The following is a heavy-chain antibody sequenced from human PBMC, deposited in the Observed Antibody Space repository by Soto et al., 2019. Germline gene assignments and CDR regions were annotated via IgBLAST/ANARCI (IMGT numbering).Heavy chain of an antibody. D-gene: IGHD3-9*01. Sequence: QVQLVQSGAEVKKPGASVKVSCKASGYTFTSYDINWVRQATGQGLEWMGWMNPNSGNTGYAQKFRGVVTMTRNTSISTGYMELSSLRCEETAVYYGASGEGWYYDILTGYYKDYYYGMDVWGQGTTVTVSS. CDR3: ASGEGWYYDILTGYYKDYYYGMDV. CDR2: MNPNSGNT. CDR1: GYTFTSYD. V-gene: IGHV1-8*01. J-gene: IGHJ6*02.